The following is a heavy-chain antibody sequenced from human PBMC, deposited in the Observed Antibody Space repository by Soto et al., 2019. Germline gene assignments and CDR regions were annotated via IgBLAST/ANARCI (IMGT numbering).Heavy chain of an antibody. V-gene: IGHV3-23*01. D-gene: IGHD3-22*01. CDR2: ISGSGGST. CDR1: GFTFSSYA. J-gene: IGHJ6*02. CDR3: AKDLVNRITMIVVRPYGMDV. Sequence: GGSLRLSCAASGFTFSSYAMSWVRRAPGKGLEWVSAISGSGGSTYYADSVKGRFTISRDNSKNTLYLQMNSLRAEDTAVYYCAKDLVNRITMIVVRPYGMDVWGQGTTVTVSS.